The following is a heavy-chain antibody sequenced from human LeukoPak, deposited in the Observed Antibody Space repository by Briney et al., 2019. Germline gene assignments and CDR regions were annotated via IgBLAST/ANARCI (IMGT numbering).Heavy chain of an antibody. V-gene: IGHV3-23*01. D-gene: IGHD3-9*01. CDR2: ISDSGGST. CDR3: AKVSESNYDILTGYYTPYYFDY. Sequence: GGSLRLPCAASGFTFSSYGMSWVRQDPGKGREWVSGISDSGGSTFYADSVKGRFTISRDNSKNILYLQMNSLRADDTAVYYCAKVSESNYDILTGYYTPYYFDYWGQGTLVTVSS. J-gene: IGHJ4*02. CDR1: GFTFSSYG.